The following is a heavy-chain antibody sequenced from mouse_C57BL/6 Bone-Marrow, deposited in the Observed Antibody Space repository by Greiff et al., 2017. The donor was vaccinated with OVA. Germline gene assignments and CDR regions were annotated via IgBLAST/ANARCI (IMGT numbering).Heavy chain of an antibody. CDR2: INPSSGYT. CDR1: GYTFTSYT. D-gene: IGHD2-4*01. CDR3: AFYDYDYFDY. V-gene: IGHV1-4*01. J-gene: IGHJ2*01. Sequence: QVQLKESGAELARPGASVKMSCKASGYTFTSYTMHWVKQRPGQGLEWIGYINPSSGYTKYNQKFKDKATLTADKSSSTAYMLLSSLTSEDSAVDYCAFYDYDYFDYWGQGTTLTVSS.